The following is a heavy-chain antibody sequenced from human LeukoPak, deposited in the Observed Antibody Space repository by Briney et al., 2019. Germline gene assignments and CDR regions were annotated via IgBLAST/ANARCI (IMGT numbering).Heavy chain of an antibody. CDR2: IYYSGST. Sequence: SSETLSLTCTVSGGSISSYYWSWIRQPPGKGLEWLGYIYYSGSTNYNPSLKSRVTISVDTSKNQFSLKLSSVTAADTAVYYCAGTPHTVVTRSFSYWGQGTLVTVSS. V-gene: IGHV4-59*01. J-gene: IGHJ4*02. D-gene: IGHD4-23*01. CDR3: AGTPHTVVTRSFSY. CDR1: GGSISSYY.